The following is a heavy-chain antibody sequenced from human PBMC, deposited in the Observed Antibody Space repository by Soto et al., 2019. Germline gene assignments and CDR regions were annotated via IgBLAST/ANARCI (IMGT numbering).Heavy chain of an antibody. Sequence: GDSLKLAWKAFVYTMRGDYMGRLLQTAGQGLEWMGWINPNSGGTNYAQKFQGWVTMTRDTSISTAYMDLSRLRSDDTAVYYCARSHSSGWYYSDYWVQGTLVTVSS. CDR2: INPNSGGT. J-gene: IGHJ4*02. V-gene: IGHV1-2*04. D-gene: IGHD6-19*01. CDR1: VYTMRGDY. CDR3: ARSHSSGWYYSDY.